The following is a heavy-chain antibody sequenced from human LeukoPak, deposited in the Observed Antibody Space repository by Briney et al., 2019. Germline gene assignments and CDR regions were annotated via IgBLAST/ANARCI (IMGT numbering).Heavy chain of an antibody. V-gene: IGHV3-23*01. CDR3: AKESLVVPAAMLNY. J-gene: IGHJ4*02. CDR1: GFTFSSYA. CDR2: ISGSGGST. Sequence: GGSLRLSCAASGFTFSSYAMSWVRQAPGKGLELVSAISGSGGSTYYADSVKGRFTISRDNSKNTLYLQMNSLRAEDTAVYYCAKESLVVPAAMLNYWGQGTLVTVSS. D-gene: IGHD2-2*01.